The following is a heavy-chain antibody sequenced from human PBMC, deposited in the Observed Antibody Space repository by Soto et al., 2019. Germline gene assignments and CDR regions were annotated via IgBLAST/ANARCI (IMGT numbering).Heavy chain of an antibody. CDR2: IYYSGST. J-gene: IGHJ4*02. CDR1: GGSISSYY. D-gene: IGHD6-13*01. CDR3: ARGVGYSSSWYLDYFDY. Sequence: PSETLSLTCTVSGGSISSYYWSWIRQPPGKGLEWIGYIYYSGSTNYNPSPKSRVTISVDTSKNQFSLKLSSVTAADTAVYYCARGVGYSSSWYLDYFDYWGQGTLVTVSS. V-gene: IGHV4-59*01.